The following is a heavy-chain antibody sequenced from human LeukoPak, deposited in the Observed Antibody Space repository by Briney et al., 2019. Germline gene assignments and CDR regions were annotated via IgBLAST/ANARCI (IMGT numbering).Heavy chain of an antibody. V-gene: IGHV3-21*01. CDR2: ISSSSSYI. J-gene: IGHJ5*02. Sequence: GGSLRLSCAASGFTFSSYSMNWVRQAPGKGLEWVSSISSSSSYIYYADSVKGRFTISRDNAKNSLYLQMKSLRAEDTAVYYCARGKTSQNIVTRKTYNWFDPWGQGTLVAVSS. CDR1: GFTFSSYS. CDR3: ARGKTSQNIVTRKTYNWFDP. D-gene: IGHD2/OR15-2a*01.